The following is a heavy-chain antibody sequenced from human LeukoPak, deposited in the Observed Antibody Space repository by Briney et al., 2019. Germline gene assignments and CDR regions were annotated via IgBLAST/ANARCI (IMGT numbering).Heavy chain of an antibody. CDR1: GFTFSSYA. V-gene: IGHV3-23*01. CDR3: AKASSGYGLEYYFDY. D-gene: IGHD5-12*01. J-gene: IGHJ4*02. Sequence: PGGSLRLSCAASGFTFSSYAMSWVRQAPGKGLEWVSAISGSGGSTYYADSVKGRFTISRDNSKNTLYLQMNSLRAEDTAVYYCAKASSGYGLEYYFDYWGQGTLVTVSS. CDR2: ISGSGGST.